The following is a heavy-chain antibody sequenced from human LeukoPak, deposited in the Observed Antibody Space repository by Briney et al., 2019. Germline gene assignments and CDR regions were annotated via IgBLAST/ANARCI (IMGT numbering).Heavy chain of an antibody. CDR3: AREREGALSPIFTSGSYWFDP. D-gene: IGHD1-26*01. CDR1: GFTFSSYS. J-gene: IGHJ5*02. V-gene: IGHV3-21*01. Sequence: PGGSLRLSCAAPGFTFSSYSMNWGRPAPGKGLEWVSSISNSSRYIYYADSVKGRFTISRDNAKNSLYLQMNSLRAEDTAVYYCAREREGALSPIFTSGSYWFDPWGQGTLVTVSS. CDR2: ISNSSRYI.